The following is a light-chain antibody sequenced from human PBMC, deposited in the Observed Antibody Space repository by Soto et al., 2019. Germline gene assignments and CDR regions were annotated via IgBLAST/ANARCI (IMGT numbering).Light chain of an antibody. V-gene: IGKV3-20*01. CDR2: GAS. Sequence: EIVLTQSPGTLSLSPGERATLFCRASQSFTTSQLAWYQQRPGQAPRVLIFGASTRATGIPDRFSGSGSGTDFTLTISRLEPEDSAVYYCQQYASSPRTFGQGTTVEIK. CDR1: QSFTTSQ. CDR3: QQYASSPRT. J-gene: IGKJ1*01.